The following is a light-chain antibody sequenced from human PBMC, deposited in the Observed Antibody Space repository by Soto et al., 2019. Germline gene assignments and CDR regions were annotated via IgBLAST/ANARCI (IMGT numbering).Light chain of an antibody. CDR2: RNN. V-gene: IGLV1-47*01. J-gene: IGLJ1*01. CDR1: SSNIGSNY. CDR3: AAWDDSLSGSYV. Sequence: QSVLTQPPSASGTPGQRVTISCSGSSSNIGSNYVCWYQQLPGTAPKVLIYRNNQRPSGVPDRFSGSKSGTSASLAISGLRSEDEADYYCAAWDDSLSGSYVFGKGTKVTVL.